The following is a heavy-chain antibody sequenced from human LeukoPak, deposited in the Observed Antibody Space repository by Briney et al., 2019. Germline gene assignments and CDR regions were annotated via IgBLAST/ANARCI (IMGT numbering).Heavy chain of an antibody. Sequence: GGSLRLSCAASGFTFSSYGMSWVRQAPGKGLEWVSVISGSGGSTYYADSVKGRFTISRDNSKNTLYLQMNSLRAEDTAVYYCAKDTGYSSGWYYFDYWGQGTLVTVSS. D-gene: IGHD6-19*01. V-gene: IGHV3-23*01. CDR2: ISGSGGST. J-gene: IGHJ4*02. CDR1: GFTFSSYG. CDR3: AKDTGYSSGWYYFDY.